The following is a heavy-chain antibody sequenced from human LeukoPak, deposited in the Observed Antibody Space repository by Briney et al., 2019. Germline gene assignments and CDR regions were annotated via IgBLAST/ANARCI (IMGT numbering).Heavy chain of an antibody. V-gene: IGHV1-18*01. CDR1: GYTFTSYG. J-gene: IGHJ4*02. CDR3: ARDLPNSSSWESIDY. D-gene: IGHD6-13*01. CDR2: ISTYNGNT. Sequence: GASVKVSGKASGYTFTSYGIIWVRQAPGQGLEWMGWISTYNGNTNYAQKIQGRVTMTTDTSTSTAYMELRSLRSDDTAVYYCARDLPNSSSWESIDYWGQGTLVTVSS.